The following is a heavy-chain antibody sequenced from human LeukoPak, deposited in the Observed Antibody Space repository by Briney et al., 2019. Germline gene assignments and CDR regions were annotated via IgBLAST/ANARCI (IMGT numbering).Heavy chain of an antibody. Sequence: SETLSLTCAVYGGSFSGYYWSWIRQPPGKGLEWIGEINHSGSTNYNPSLKSRVTISVDTSKNQFSLKLSSVTAADTAVYYCARLILTKRPYYDFWSGYQNWFDPWGQGTLVTVSS. CDR3: ARLILTKRPYYDFWSGYQNWFDP. CDR1: GGSFSGYY. D-gene: IGHD3-3*01. J-gene: IGHJ5*02. V-gene: IGHV4-34*01. CDR2: INHSGST.